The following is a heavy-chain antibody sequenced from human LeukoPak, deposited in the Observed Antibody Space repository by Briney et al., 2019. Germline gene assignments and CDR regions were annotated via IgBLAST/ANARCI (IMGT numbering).Heavy chain of an antibody. CDR2: ISYDGSNK. D-gene: IGHD5-24*01. CDR1: GFIFSSYW. V-gene: IGHV3-30*03. Sequence: GGSLRLSCAAAGFIFSSYWMTWVRQAPGKGLEWVAVISYDGSNKYYADSVKGRFTISRDNSKNTLYLQMNSLRAEDTAVYYCARGRDGYNFGAAFDIWGQGTMVTVSS. CDR3: ARGRDGYNFGAAFDI. J-gene: IGHJ3*02.